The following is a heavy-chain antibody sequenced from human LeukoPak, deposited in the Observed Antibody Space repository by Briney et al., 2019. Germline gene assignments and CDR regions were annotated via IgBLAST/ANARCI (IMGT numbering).Heavy chain of an antibody. D-gene: IGHD6-13*01. Sequence: SETLSLTCSVSGDSISSSYYYWGWIRQPPGRGLEWIGSMFYSGSTYYNPSLKSRVTISVDTSKNQFSLKLSSVTAADTAVYYCARGYSSSWYLNWFDPWGQGTLVTVSS. J-gene: IGHJ5*02. CDR3: ARGYSSSWYLNWFDP. V-gene: IGHV4-39*01. CDR1: GDSISSSYYY. CDR2: MFYSGST.